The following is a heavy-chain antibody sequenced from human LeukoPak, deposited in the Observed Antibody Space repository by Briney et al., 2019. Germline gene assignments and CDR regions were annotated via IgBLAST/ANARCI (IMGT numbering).Heavy chain of an antibody. V-gene: IGHV3-7*03. Sequence: GGSLRLSCVASGCTFSRYWMTWVRQSPEKGLEWVANINQDGGEKQYAGSVKGRFTISRDNSKNTLYLQINSLRAEDTAVYYCARVEMGTPRGAFDIWGQGTMVTVSS. CDR1: GCTFSRYW. J-gene: IGHJ3*02. D-gene: IGHD5-24*01. CDR3: ARVEMGTPRGAFDI. CDR2: INQDGGEK.